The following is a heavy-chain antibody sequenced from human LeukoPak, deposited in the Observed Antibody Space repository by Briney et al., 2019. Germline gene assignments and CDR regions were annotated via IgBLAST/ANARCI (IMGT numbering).Heavy chain of an antibody. D-gene: IGHD3-10*01. CDR1: EFTFSSYS. V-gene: IGHV3-48*04. Sequence: GGSLRLSCAASEFTFSSYSMSWVRQAPGKGLEWVSYISSTATSIYYADSVKGRFTVSRDNAKNSLYLQMNSLRAEDTAVYYCASSEYGSFSWFDPWGQGTLVTVSS. CDR2: ISSTATSI. CDR3: ASSEYGSFSWFDP. J-gene: IGHJ5*02.